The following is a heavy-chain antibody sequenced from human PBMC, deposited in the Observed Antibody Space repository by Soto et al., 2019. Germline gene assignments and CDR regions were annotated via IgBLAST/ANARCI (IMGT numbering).Heavy chain of an antibody. D-gene: IGHD1-7*01. CDR2: ISANGQGI. Sequence: GGSLRLSCAASGFTFNNYAMSWVRQAPGKGLEWVSAISANGQGIYYADSVKGRFIISRDSSKNTVFLHMDSLTAEDTAVYYCAKDRNYPRDQFHNWGQGTLVTVSS. V-gene: IGHV3-23*01. J-gene: IGHJ4*02. CDR1: GFTFNNYA. CDR3: AKDRNYPRDQFHN.